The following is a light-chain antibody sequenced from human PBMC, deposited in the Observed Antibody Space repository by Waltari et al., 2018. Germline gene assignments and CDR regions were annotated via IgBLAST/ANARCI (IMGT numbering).Light chain of an antibody. J-gene: IGLJ1*01. Sequence: QSALTQPASVSGSPGQSITISCTGTNSDVGGYNFVSWFQQHPGKAPELMIYDVSKRPSGVSNRVSGSKSGNTASLTISGLQAEDEADYYCCSYTGSGTYVFGTGTKVTVL. V-gene: IGLV2-23*02. CDR2: DVS. CDR1: NSDVGGYNF. CDR3: CSYTGSGTYV.